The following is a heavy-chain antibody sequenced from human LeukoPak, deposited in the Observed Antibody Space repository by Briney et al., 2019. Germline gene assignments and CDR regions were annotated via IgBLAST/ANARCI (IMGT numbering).Heavy chain of an antibody. V-gene: IGHV3-33*01. D-gene: IGHD1-26*01. CDR2: IWYDGSVT. CDR1: GFSFNGYG. Sequence: GGSLRLSCAASGFSFNGYGMHWVRQAPGKGLEWVAIIWYDGSVTYYEDSVKGRFTISRDNSKSTLYLQVDSLRAEDTAVYYCARHASGRNNFDPLDHWGQGTLVTVSS. J-gene: IGHJ4*02. CDR3: ARHASGRNNFDPLDH.